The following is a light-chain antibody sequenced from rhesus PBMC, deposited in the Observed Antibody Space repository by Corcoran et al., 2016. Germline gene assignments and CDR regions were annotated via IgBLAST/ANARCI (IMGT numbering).Light chain of an antibody. CDR2: KAS. V-gene: IGKV1-22*01. J-gene: IGKJ1*01. CDR3: RQFSSSPVT. CDR1: QSISSW. Sequence: DIQMTQSPSSLSASVGDTVTITCRASQSISSWLDWYQQKQGKAPKLLIYKASSLQSGVPSRFSGSGSVTDFTLTISSLQPEDFATYYCRQFSSSPVTFGQGTKVEIK.